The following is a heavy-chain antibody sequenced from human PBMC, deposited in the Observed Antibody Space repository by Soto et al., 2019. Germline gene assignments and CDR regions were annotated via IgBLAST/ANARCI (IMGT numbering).Heavy chain of an antibody. CDR2: ISSSGSTI. Sequence: RLSCAASGFTFSSYEMNWVRQAPGKGLEWVSYISSSGSTIYYADSVKGRFVISRDNALNSLYLQMNSPRDEDTAIYYCARERGEYDSGWYIDRWGQGTPVTVSS. J-gene: IGHJ5*02. CDR3: ARERGEYDSGWYIDR. D-gene: IGHD6-19*01. V-gene: IGHV3-48*03. CDR1: GFTFSSYE.